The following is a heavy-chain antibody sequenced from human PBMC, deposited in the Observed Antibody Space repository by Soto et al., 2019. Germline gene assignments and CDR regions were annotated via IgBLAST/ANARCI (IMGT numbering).Heavy chain of an antibody. CDR1: GGSISSSSYY. J-gene: IGHJ4*02. D-gene: IGHD6-13*01. CDR3: ARHRGQQLVHFPFDY. V-gene: IGHV4-39*01. Sequence: SETLSLTCTVSGGSISSSSYYWGWIRQPPGKGLEWIGSIYYSGSTYYNPSLKSRVTISVDTSKNQFSLKLSSVTAADTAVYYCARHRGQQLVHFPFDYWGQGTLVTVSS. CDR2: IYYSGST.